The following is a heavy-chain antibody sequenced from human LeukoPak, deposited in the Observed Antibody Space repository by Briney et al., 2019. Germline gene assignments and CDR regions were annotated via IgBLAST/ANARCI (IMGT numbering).Heavy chain of an antibody. CDR3: ARDRALVRYFDWLQP. V-gene: IGHV1-2*06. CDR2: INPNSGGT. CDR1: GYTFTGYY. J-gene: IGHJ5*02. D-gene: IGHD3-9*01. Sequence: ASVKVSCKASGYTFTGYYMHWVRQAPGQGLERMGRINPNSGGTNYAQKFQGRVTMTRDTSISTACMELSRLRSDDTAVYYCARDRALVRYFDWLQPWGQGTLVTVSS.